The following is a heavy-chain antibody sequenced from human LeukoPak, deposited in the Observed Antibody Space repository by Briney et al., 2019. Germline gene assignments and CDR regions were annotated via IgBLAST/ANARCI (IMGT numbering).Heavy chain of an antibody. CDR1: GGSISDTNYY. CDR2: IYYSGGT. V-gene: IGHV4-39*07. Sequence: SETLSLTCTVSGGSISDTNYYWAWIRQSPGKGLEWIGSIYYSGGTNNNPSLKSRVTLSIDTSENQLFLRLTSVTAADTAIYYCARQNSVGVATVLPDYFDYWGQGTLVTVSS. J-gene: IGHJ4*02. D-gene: IGHD5-12*01. CDR3: ARQNSVGVATVLPDYFDY.